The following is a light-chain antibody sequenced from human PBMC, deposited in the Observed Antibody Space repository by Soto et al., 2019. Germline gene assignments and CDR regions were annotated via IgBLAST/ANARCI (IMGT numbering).Light chain of an antibody. CDR1: SSDVLGYNY. J-gene: IGLJ1*01. CDR2: EVS. CDR3: SSYSTSFFYV. V-gene: IGLV2-14*01. Sequence: QSALTQPASVSGSPGQSITISCTGTSSDVLGYNYVSWYQQHPGKAPKLMIYEVSNRPSGVSNRFSGSKSDNTASLTISGLQAEDEADYYCSSYSTSFFYVFGTGTKLTVL.